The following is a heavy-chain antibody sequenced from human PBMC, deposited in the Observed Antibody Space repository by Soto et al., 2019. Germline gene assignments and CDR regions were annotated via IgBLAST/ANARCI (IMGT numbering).Heavy chain of an antibody. CDR2: INRDNANT. V-gene: IGHV1-3*01. D-gene: IGHD6-19*01. Sequence: ASVKVSCKTSGYTFIANAVHWVRQAPGQGLEWMGWINRDNANTKYSRKMQGRLTISRDTSASTVYMELTGLTSEDTAVYFCARDDVGSAWPYWGQGTPVTGS. CDR1: GYTFIANA. J-gene: IGHJ4*02. CDR3: ARDDVGSAWPY.